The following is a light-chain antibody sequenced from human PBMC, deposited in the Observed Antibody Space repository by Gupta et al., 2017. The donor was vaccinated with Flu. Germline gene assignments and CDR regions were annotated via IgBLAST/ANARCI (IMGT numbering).Light chain of an antibody. J-gene: IGLJ2*01. CDR1: SGDVGAYNY. Sequence: QSALTQPRSVSGSPGHSVTISCTGTSGDVGAYNYVSWYQQYPGKAPKLMLYDVTQRPSGVPDRFSGSKSGDTASLTISGLEAEDEADYYCCSYAGSNTLVFGGGTKLTVL. CDR3: CSYAGSNTLV. CDR2: DVT. V-gene: IGLV2-11*01.